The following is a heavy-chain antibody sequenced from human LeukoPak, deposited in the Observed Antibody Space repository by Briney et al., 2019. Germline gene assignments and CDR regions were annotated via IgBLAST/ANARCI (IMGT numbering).Heavy chain of an antibody. CDR3: AKTVDDFWSGTNWFDP. J-gene: IGHJ5*02. Sequence: GGSLRLSCAASGFTFSNHAMSWVRQAPGRGLEWVSAISGSSGLTYYADSVKGRFTISRDNSKNTLYLQMNSLRAEDTAVYYCAKTVDDFWSGTNWFDPWGQGTLVTVSS. D-gene: IGHD3-3*01. CDR1: GFTFSNHA. V-gene: IGHV3-23*01. CDR2: ISGSSGLT.